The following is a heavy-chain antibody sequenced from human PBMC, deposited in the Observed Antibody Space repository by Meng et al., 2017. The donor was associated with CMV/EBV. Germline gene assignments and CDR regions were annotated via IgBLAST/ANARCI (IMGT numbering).Heavy chain of an antibody. CDR2: INHSGST. V-gene: IGHV4-34*01. D-gene: IGHD2-2*01. J-gene: IGHJ5*02. CDR3: ATDRGYCSSTSCYRTFDP. CDR1: GGSFSGYY. Sequence: SQTRSLTCAVYGGSFSGYYWSWIRQPPGKGLEWIGEINHSGSTNYNPSLKSRVTISVDTSKNQFSLKLSSVTAADTAVYYCATDRGYCSSTSCYRTFDPWGQGTLVTVSS.